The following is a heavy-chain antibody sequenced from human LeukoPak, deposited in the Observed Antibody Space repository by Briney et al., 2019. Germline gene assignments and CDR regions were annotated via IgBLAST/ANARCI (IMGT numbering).Heavy chain of an antibody. CDR1: GFTFSSYS. CDR2: ISSSSSYI. Sequence: TGGSLRLSCAASGFTFSSYSMNWVRQAPGKGLEWVSSISSSSSYIYYADSVKGRFTISRDNAKNSLYLQMNSLRAEDTAVYYCARVQYVGGYDGTADYWGQGTLVTVSS. CDR3: ARVQYVGGYDGTADY. J-gene: IGHJ4*02. V-gene: IGHV3-21*01. D-gene: IGHD1-26*01.